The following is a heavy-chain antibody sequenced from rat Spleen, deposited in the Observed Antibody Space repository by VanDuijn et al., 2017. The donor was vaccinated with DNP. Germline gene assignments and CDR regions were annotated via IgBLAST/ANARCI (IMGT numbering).Heavy chain of an antibody. D-gene: IGHD4-1*01. CDR3: TREGLRASDY. CDR2: INKGSSTI. Sequence: EVQLVESGGGLVQPGRSLILSCAASGFNFNDYWMGWVRQAPGKGLEWIGEINKGSSTINYIPSLKDKFTISRDNAQNTLYLQMSKLGSEDTAIYYCTREGLRASDYWGQGVMVTVSS. V-gene: IGHV4-2*01. CDR1: GFNFNDYW. J-gene: IGHJ2*01.